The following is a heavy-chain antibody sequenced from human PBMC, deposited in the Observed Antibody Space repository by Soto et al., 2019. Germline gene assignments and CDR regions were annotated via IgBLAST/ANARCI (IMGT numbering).Heavy chain of an antibody. V-gene: IGHV1-69*01. CDR1: GGTFSSYA. CDR2: ILPIFGTA. J-gene: IGHJ4*02. Sequence: QVQLVQSGAEVKKPGSSVNVSCKAPGGTFSSYAITWVRQAPGQGLEWMGGILPIFGTANYAQTFQGRVTITADESTGTAYMELCSLSSEDTAVYYCARGGGGDYGDYGHWGQGTLVTVSS. D-gene: IGHD4-17*01. CDR3: ARGGGGDYGDYGH.